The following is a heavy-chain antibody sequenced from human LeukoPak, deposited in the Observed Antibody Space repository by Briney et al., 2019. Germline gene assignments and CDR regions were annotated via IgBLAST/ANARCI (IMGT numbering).Heavy chain of an antibody. Sequence: PGGPLRLSCAASGFTFSSYAMSWVRQAPGKGLEWVSAISGSGGSTYYADSVKGRFTISRDNSKNTLYLQMNSLRAEDTAVYYCAKEVVGYCSSTSCLNWFDPWGQGTLVTVSS. CDR2: ISGSGGST. CDR1: GFTFSSYA. V-gene: IGHV3-23*01. D-gene: IGHD2-2*01. CDR3: AKEVVGYCSSTSCLNWFDP. J-gene: IGHJ5*02.